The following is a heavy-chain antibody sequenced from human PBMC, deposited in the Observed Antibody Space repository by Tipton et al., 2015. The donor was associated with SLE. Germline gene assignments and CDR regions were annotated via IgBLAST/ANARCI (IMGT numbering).Heavy chain of an antibody. CDR1: DGSLSNYY. V-gene: IGHV4-34*01. J-gene: IGHJ5*02. CDR2: FTRRGKT. CDR3: ARAGGGDSNWFDP. Sequence: TLSLTCAVHDGSLSNYYWSWFRRPPGRGLEWIGEFTRRGKTNYNPSLKSRVTISVDTSKNQFSLNLRSVTAADTAVYYCARAGGGDSNWFDPWGQGTLATVSS. D-gene: IGHD2-21*01.